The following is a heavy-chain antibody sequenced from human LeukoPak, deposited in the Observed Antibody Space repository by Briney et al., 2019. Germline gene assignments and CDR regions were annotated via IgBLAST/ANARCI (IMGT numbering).Heavy chain of an antibody. V-gene: IGHV3-23*01. CDR1: GFTFSSYG. CDR2: ISGSGGST. D-gene: IGHD3-9*01. J-gene: IGHJ4*02. CDR3: AKVGLYILTGLAYDY. Sequence: GGSLRLSCAASGFTFSSYGMSWVRQAPGKVLEWVSAISGSGGSTFYADSVKGRFTISRDNSKNTLYLQMNSLRAEDTAVYYCAKVGLYILTGLAYDYWGQGIPVTVSS.